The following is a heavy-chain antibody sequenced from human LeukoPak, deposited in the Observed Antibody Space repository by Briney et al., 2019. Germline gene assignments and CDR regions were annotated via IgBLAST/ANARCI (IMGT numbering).Heavy chain of an antibody. CDR3: ARDGDSAMGYYFDN. D-gene: IGHD5-18*01. J-gene: IGHJ4*02. Sequence: GASEKVSCKASGYTFTGYYMHWVRQAPGQGLEWMGWINPNSGGTKYAQKFQGRVNMTRDTAISTAYMELSRLRSDDTAVYYCARDGDSAMGYYFDNWGQGTLVTVFS. V-gene: IGHV1-2*02. CDR1: GYTFTGYY. CDR2: INPNSGGT.